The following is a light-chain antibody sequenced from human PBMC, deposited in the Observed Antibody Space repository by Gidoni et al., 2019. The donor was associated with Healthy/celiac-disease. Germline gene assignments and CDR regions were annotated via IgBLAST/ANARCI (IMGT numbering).Light chain of an antibody. Sequence: QSVLTQPPSAAGTPGPRVTISCSGSSSNIGSNPVNWYQQLPGTAPKLLIYRNNPRPSGVPDRFSGSKSGTSASLAISGLQSEDEADYYCAAWDDSLNGWVFGGGTKLTVL. CDR3: AAWDDSLNGWV. V-gene: IGLV1-44*01. CDR1: SSNIGSNP. CDR2: RNN. J-gene: IGLJ3*02.